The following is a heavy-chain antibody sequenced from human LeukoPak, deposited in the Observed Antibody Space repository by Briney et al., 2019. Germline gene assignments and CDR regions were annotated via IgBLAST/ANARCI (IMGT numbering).Heavy chain of an antibody. CDR3: ARDRGPRTGFMVREAYDY. D-gene: IGHD3-10*01. J-gene: IGHJ4*02. CDR2: INTDGSIT. Sequence: GGSLRLSCAASGFTFSDYWIHWVRQAPGKGLVWVSRINTDGSITNYADSVKGRFSISRDNAKNTLYLQMSSLRAEDTAVYYCARDRGPRTGFMVREAYDYWGQGTLVTISS. CDR1: GFTFSDYW. V-gene: IGHV3-74*01.